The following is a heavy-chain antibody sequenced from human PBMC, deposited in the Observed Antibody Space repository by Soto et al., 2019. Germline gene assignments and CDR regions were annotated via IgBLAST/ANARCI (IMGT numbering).Heavy chain of an antibody. CDR3: ARGNTSIQGDLSHYNGLDV. J-gene: IGHJ6*02. CDR2: ITSSTRTT. CDR1: GFTLKSYE. V-gene: IGHV3-48*03. Sequence: DEQLVESGGGLVQSGGSLRLSCEASGFTLKSYEVNWVRQAPGKGLEWISYITSSTRTTYYADSGKGRFTISRDNARKSVYLQMNGLRVEDTAIYYCARGNTSIQGDLSHYNGLDVWGQGTTVTVSS. D-gene: IGHD3-10*01.